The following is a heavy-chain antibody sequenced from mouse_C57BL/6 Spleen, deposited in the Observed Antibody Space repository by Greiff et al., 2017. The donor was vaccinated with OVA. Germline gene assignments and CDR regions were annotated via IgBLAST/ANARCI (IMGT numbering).Heavy chain of an antibody. Sequence: EVHLVESGPGMVKPSQSLSLTCTVTGYSITSGYDWHWIRHFPENKLEWMGYISYSGSTNYNPTLKSRISITHDTSKNHFFLKLNSVTTEDAATYYCARELPYWYFDVWGTGTTVTVSS. D-gene: IGHD1-1*01. V-gene: IGHV3-1*01. CDR2: ISYSGST. CDR1: GYSITSGYD. CDR3: ARELPYWYFDV. J-gene: IGHJ1*03.